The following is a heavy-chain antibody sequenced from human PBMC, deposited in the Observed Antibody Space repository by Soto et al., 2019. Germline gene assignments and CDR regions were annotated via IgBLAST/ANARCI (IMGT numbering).Heavy chain of an antibody. Sequence: GGSLRLSCAASGFTFSSYSMNWVRQAPGKGLEWVSSISSSSSYIYYADSVKGRFTISRDNAKNSLYLQMNSLRAEDTAVYYCARDLDDFWSDLDAFDIWGQGTMVTVSS. D-gene: IGHD3-3*01. CDR2: ISSSSSYI. CDR3: ARDLDDFWSDLDAFDI. CDR1: GFTFSSYS. V-gene: IGHV3-21*01. J-gene: IGHJ3*02.